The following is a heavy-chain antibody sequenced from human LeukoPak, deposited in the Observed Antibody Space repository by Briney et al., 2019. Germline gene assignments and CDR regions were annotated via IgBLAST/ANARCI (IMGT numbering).Heavy chain of an antibody. J-gene: IGHJ4*02. CDR3: ARDNDSRDPPHFDY. D-gene: IGHD3-16*01. CDR2: IYYSGST. Sequence: SETLSLTCTVSGGSISSSSYYWGWIRQPPGKGLEWIGSIYYSGSTYYNPSLKSRVTISVDTSKNQFSLKLSSVTAADTAVYYCARDNDSRDPPHFDYWGQGTLVTVS. V-gene: IGHV4-39*07. CDR1: GGSISSSSYY.